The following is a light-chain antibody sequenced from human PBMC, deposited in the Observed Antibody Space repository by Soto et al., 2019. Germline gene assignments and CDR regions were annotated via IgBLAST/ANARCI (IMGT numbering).Light chain of an antibody. J-gene: IGKJ4*01. CDR1: QGIADT. CDR2: DTS. Sequence: EVVLTQSPATLSASPGEGVTLSCRASQGIADTLAWYQHKPGQTPRLLIYDTSARASGVPARFSGSRSGQEFTLTINSLQSEDFAIYYCQRYNNWPLTFGGGTKVESK. V-gene: IGKV3-15*01. CDR3: QRYNNWPLT.